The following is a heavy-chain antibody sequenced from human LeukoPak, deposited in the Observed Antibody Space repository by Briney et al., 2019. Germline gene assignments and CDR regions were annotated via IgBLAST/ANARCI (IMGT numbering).Heavy chain of an antibody. CDR1: GFSFSSYA. CDR2: IGGSGGSI. J-gene: IGHJ1*01. V-gene: IGHV3-23*01. CDR3: AKDPPYYGDRAEYFQH. D-gene: IGHD4-17*01. Sequence: PGGSLRLSCTGSGFSFSSYAMSWVRQAPGKGLEWVSGIGGSGGSIYYADSVKGRFTISRDNSKNTLYLQMNSLRAEDTAVYYCAKDPPYYGDRAEYFQHWGQGTLVTVSS.